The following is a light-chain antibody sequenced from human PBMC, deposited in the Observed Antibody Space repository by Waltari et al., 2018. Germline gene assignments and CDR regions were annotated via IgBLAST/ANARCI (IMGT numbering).Light chain of an antibody. V-gene: IGLV2-23*02. CDR2: AVS. CDR1: SSDVGNYKR. CDR3: SSYAGSSKGV. Sequence: QSALTPPASVSGSPGQSITIPCTGTSSDVGNYKRFSWYQQHPGKAPKLMIYAVSKRPSGVSERFSGSKSGDMASLTISGLQPEDEAEYFCSSYAGSSKGVFGGGTKVTVL. J-gene: IGLJ2*01.